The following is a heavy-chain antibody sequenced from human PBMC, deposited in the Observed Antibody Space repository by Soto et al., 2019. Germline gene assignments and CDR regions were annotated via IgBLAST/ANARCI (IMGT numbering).Heavy chain of an antibody. CDR1: GYTFTSYG. Sequence: ASVKVSCKASGYTFTSYGISWVRQAPGQGLEWMGWISAYNGNTNYAQKLQGRVTMTTDTSTSTAYMELRSLRSDDTAVYYCARFEQQLGIYYFDYWGQGTLVTVSS. CDR3: ARFEQQLGIYYFDY. D-gene: IGHD6-13*01. CDR2: ISAYNGNT. V-gene: IGHV1-18*01. J-gene: IGHJ4*02.